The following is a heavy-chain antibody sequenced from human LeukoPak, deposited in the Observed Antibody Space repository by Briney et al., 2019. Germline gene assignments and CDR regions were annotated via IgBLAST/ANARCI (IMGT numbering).Heavy chain of an antibody. CDR3: AKVGRESWGPTMVRGSMNAFDI. J-gene: IGHJ3*02. CDR2: IRYDGSIK. V-gene: IGHV3-30*02. D-gene: IGHD3-10*01. Sequence: GGSLRLSCAASGFTFSSYGMHWVRQAPGKGLEWVAFIRYDGSIKYYADSVKGRFTISRDNSKNTLYLQMNSLRAEDTAVYYCAKVGRESWGPTMVRGSMNAFDIWGQGTMVTVSS. CDR1: GFTFSSYG.